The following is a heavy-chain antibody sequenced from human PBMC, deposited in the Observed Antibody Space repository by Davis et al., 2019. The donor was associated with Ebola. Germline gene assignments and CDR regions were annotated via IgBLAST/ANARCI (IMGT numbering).Heavy chain of an antibody. CDR1: GFTFTGHY. Sequence: GESLKISCVASGFTFTGHYMSWVRQAPGKGLEWVAVIYRGGSTYYADSVKGRFTISRDNSKDTVHLQMNSLRAEDTAVYYCTRGRGGSSWELYWGQGTLVTVSS. CDR2: IYRGGST. CDR3: TRGRGGSSWELY. J-gene: IGHJ4*02. V-gene: IGHV3-53*01. D-gene: IGHD6-13*01.